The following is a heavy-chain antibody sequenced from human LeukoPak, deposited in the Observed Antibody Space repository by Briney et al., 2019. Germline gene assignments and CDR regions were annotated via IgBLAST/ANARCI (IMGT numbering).Heavy chain of an antibody. CDR2: ISTSKGNT. Sequence: ASVKVSCNASGYTFTSNGISWERQAPGQGLELMGWISTSKGNTNYAQKFQGKVTMTRDTSTSTAYMELRGLSSDDTAVFYSERDIRYSFERWGQGSLVTVSS. V-gene: IGHV1-18*01. CDR3: ERDIRYSFER. D-gene: IGHD3-9*01. J-gene: IGHJ4*02. CDR1: GYTFTSNG.